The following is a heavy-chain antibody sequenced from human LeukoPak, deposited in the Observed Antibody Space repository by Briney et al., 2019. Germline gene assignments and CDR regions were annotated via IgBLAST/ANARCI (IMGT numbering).Heavy chain of an antibody. J-gene: IGHJ3*02. D-gene: IGHD3-16*02. CDR1: GFTFSSYA. Sequence: GGSLRLSCAASGFTFSSYAMSWVRQAPGKGLEWVSAISGSGGSTYYADFVKGRFTISRDNSKNTLYLQMNSLRAEDTAVYYCAKDRLITFGGVIVRSAFDIWGQGTMVTVSS. V-gene: IGHV3-23*01. CDR3: AKDRLITFGGVIVRSAFDI. CDR2: ISGSGGST.